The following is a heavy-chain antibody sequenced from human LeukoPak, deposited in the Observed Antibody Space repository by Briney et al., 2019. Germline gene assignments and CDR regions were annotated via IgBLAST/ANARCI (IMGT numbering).Heavy chain of an antibody. CDR1: GGTFSSYA. D-gene: IGHD2-15*01. CDR3: ARDSYCSAGTCYSRVGY. J-gene: IGHJ4*02. Sequence: ASVKVSCKASGGTFSSYAISWVRQAPGQGLEWMGWIDTNTGKPTYAQGFTGRFVFSLDTPVTTAYLQISSLKGEDTAVYYCARDSYCSAGTCYSRVGYWGQGTLVIVSS. V-gene: IGHV7-4-1*02. CDR2: IDTNTGKP.